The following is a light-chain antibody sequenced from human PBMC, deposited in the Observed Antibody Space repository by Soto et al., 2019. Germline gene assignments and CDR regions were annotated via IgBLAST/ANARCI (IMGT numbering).Light chain of an antibody. CDR3: QTWGAGVI. J-gene: IGLJ2*01. V-gene: IGLV4-69*01. CDR1: SGHSSYA. CDR2: FNSDGSH. Sequence: QAVVTQSPSASASLGASVNLTCTLSSGHSSYAIAWHQQQPEKGPRYLMEFNSDGSHSRGDGIPDRFSGSSSGAERYLTISSLQSEDEADYYCQTWGAGVIIGGGTKVTVL.